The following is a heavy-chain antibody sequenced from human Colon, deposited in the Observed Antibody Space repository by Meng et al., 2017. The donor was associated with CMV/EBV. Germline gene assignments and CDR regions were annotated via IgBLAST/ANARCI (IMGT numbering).Heavy chain of an antibody. Sequence: GGSLRLSCAASGFTFSTYAMNWVRQAPGKGLEWVAYVGSRGSTTYYADSVKGRFTISRDNGKKSLFLQMNNLGAEDTAVYYCARSRAAADVDYWGQGTLVTVSS. J-gene: IGHJ4*02. CDR2: VGSRGSTT. D-gene: IGHD6-13*01. CDR1: GFTFSTYA. CDR3: ARSRAAADVDY. V-gene: IGHV3-48*03.